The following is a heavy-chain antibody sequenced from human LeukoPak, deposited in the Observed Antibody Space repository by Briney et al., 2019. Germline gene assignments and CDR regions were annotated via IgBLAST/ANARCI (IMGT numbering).Heavy chain of an antibody. CDR1: GGSISSGGYY. V-gene: IGHV4-30-2*02. CDR2: IYHSGST. CDR3: ASLSPSTRGAFDI. D-gene: IGHD2/OR15-2a*01. J-gene: IGHJ3*02. Sequence: SQTLSLTCTVSGGSISSGGYYWSWIRQPPGKGLEWIGYIYHSGSTYYNPSLKSRVTISVDRSKNQFSLKLSSVTAADTAVYYCASLSPSTRGAFDIWGQGTMVTVSS.